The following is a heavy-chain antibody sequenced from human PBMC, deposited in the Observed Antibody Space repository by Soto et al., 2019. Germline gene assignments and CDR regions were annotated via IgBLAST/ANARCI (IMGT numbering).Heavy chain of an antibody. D-gene: IGHD3-10*01. Sequence: PSETLSLTCTVSGDSFSSYYWTWIRQPPGKRLEWVAYIFHTGNTNYNPSLKSRVTISVDTSKNQFSLKLRSVTPADTAVYYCAVLDGALDYWGPGTLVTVSS. CDR3: AVLDGALDY. J-gene: IGHJ4*02. CDR1: GDSFSSYY. CDR2: IFHTGNT. V-gene: IGHV4-59*01.